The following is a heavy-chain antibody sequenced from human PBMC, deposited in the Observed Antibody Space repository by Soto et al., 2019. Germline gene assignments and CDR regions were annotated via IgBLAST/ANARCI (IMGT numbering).Heavy chain of an antibody. CDR2: ISAYNGNT. V-gene: IGHV1-18*01. Sequence: AAVKVSCKASGYTFTSYGISWVRQAPGQGLEWMGWISAYNGNTNYAQKLQGRVTMTTDTSTSTAYMELRSLRPDDTAVYYCARXPRFLEWSYPAPLPIDYWGQGTLVTVSS. J-gene: IGHJ4*02. CDR3: ARXPRFLEWSYPAPLPIDY. CDR1: GYTFTSYG. D-gene: IGHD3-3*01.